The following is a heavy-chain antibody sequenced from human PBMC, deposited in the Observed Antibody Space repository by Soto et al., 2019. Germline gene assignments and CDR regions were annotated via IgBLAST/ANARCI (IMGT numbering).Heavy chain of an antibody. CDR1: GGSISNYY. D-gene: IGHD2-15*01. CDR2: IYYSGSA. CDR3: ARAGAATLSDY. V-gene: IGHV4-59*01. J-gene: IGHJ4*02. Sequence: QVQLQESGPGLVKPSETLSLTCTVSGGSISNYYWSWIRQPPGKGLEWIGYIYYSGSANYNPSLRSRVTISVDTSKNQCSLKLSSVTAADTAVYYCARAGAATLSDYWGQGTLVTVSS.